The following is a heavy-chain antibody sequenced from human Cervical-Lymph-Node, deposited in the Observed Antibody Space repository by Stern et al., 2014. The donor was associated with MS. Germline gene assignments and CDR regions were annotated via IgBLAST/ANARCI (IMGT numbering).Heavy chain of an antibody. J-gene: IGHJ6*02. CDR1: GGSIGSNHW. V-gene: IGHV4-4*02. D-gene: IGHD1-1*01. CDR3: ARDLPGVTTQDV. CDR2: IYRSGST. Sequence: QLQLQESGPGLVKPSETLSLTCAVSGGSIGSNHWWHWVRQPPGKGLEWIGEIYRSGSTNYNPSLKSRVTISLDKSNNQVSLKLFSVTAADTAVYYCARDLPGVTTQDVWGQGTTVTVSS.